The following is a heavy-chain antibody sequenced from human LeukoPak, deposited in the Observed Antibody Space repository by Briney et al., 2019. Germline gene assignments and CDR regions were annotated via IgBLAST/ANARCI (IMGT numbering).Heavy chain of an antibody. CDR2: IYYSGST. D-gene: IGHD1-26*01. Sequence: PSETLSLTCTVSGGSIINRSYYWGWIRQPPGKGLEWIASIYYSGSTYYNPSLKSRVTIPVDTSKNQLSLKLSSLTAADTAVYYCARHEYSGSYYGLSWFDPWGQGTLVTVSS. CDR3: ARHEYSGSYYGLSWFDP. CDR1: GGSIINRSYY. J-gene: IGHJ5*02. V-gene: IGHV4-39*01.